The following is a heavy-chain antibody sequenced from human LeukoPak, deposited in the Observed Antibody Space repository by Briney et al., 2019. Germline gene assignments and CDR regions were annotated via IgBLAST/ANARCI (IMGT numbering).Heavy chain of an antibody. CDR1: GSTFTGYN. D-gene: IGHD3-3*01. V-gene: IGHV1-2*02. Sequence: ASVKVSCKASGSTFTGYNIHWVRQAPGQGLEWMRWINPNSGGTNYAQKFQGRVTMARDTSISTAYMELSTLRSDDTAVYYCARINTVFGVINNDYWGQGTLVTVSS. CDR2: INPNSGGT. CDR3: ARINTVFGVINNDY. J-gene: IGHJ4*02.